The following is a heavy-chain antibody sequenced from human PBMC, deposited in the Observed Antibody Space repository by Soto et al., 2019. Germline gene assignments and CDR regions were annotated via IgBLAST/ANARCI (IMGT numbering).Heavy chain of an antibody. CDR3: ARYDFGTFDY. D-gene: IGHD4-17*01. CDR1: GDSISSSFL. Sequence: SETLSLTCAVSGDSISSSFLWSWVRQPPGKGLEWIGEIYHTESTVYNPSLKSRVTISVDKSKNQFSLNLDSVTAADTAVYYCARYDFGTFDYWGRGILVTVYS. J-gene: IGHJ4*02. CDR2: IYHTEST. V-gene: IGHV4-4*02.